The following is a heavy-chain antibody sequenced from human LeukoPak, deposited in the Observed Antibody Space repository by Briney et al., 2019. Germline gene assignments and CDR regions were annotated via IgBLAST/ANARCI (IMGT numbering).Heavy chain of an antibody. V-gene: IGHV3-53*04. J-gene: IGHJ1*01. D-gene: IGHD7-27*01. CDR3: ARESGYFQH. CDR1: GFAVSSNY. Sequence: GGSLRLSCEASGFAVSSNYISWVRQAPGKGLEWVSIVYSDGSIFHADSVKGRFTISRHNSKNTLYLQMNSLRAEDTAVYYCARESGYFQHWGQGTLVTVSS. CDR2: VYSDGSI.